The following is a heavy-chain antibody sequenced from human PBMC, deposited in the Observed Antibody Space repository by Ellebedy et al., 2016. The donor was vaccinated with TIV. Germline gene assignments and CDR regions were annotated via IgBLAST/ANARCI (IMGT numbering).Heavy chain of an antibody. CDR1: GFTFDNFA. V-gene: IGHV3-23*01. J-gene: IGHJ2*01. D-gene: IGHD3-3*01. CDR2: ITGSGDRT. CDR3: AKGGSKSGYSFDL. Sequence: PGGSLRLSCATSGFTFDNFAMRWFRQAPGKGLEWVSAITGSGDRTFYADSVKGRLTVSRDNSKNTLYLQMNSLRAEDTAVYYCAKGGSKSGYSFDLWGRGTLVTVSS.